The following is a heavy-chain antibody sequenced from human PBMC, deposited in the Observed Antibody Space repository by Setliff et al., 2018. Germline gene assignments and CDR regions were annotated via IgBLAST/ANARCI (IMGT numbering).Heavy chain of an antibody. CDR2: IYHNGFA. Sequence: SETLSLTCAVSGYSIRSGFYWGWIRQPPGKGLEWIGYIYHNGFAYYNPSLKSRVTMSVDTSKNQFSLMLNSVTAADTAVYYCARQQVDYGDYGEDSWGQGILVTVSS. D-gene: IGHD4-17*01. V-gene: IGHV4-38-2*01. J-gene: IGHJ4*02. CDR3: ARQQVDYGDYGEDS. CDR1: GYSIRSGFY.